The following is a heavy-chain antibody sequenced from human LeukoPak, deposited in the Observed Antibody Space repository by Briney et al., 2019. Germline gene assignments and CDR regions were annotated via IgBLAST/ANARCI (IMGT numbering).Heavy chain of an antibody. CDR1: GYTFTGYY. D-gene: IGHD1-1*01. CDR2: INPNSGGT. CDR3: ERDRDNGPLWYFDL. J-gene: IGHJ2*01. V-gene: IGHV1-2*02. Sequence: ASVKVSCKASGYTFTGYYMHWVRQAPGQGLEWMGWINPNSGGTNYAQKFQGRVTMTRDTSISTAYMELSRLRSDDTAVYYCERDRDNGPLWYFDLWGRGTLVTVSS.